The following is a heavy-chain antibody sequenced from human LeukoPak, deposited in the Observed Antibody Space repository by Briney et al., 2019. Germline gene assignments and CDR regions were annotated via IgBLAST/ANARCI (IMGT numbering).Heavy chain of an antibody. Sequence: PGGSLRLSCAASGFTFSDYYMSWIRQAPGKGLEWVSYISSSSSYTNYADSVKGRFTISRDNAKNSLYLQMNSLRAEDTAVYYCASWGSDIVATTWGQGTLVTVSS. CDR2: ISSSSSYT. J-gene: IGHJ4*02. CDR1: GFTFSDYY. V-gene: IGHV3-11*03. CDR3: ASWGSDIVATT. D-gene: IGHD5-12*01.